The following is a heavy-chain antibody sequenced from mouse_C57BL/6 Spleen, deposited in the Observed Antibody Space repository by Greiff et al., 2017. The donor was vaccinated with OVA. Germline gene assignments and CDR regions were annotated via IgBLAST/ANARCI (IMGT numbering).Heavy chain of an antibody. D-gene: IGHD2-4*01. V-gene: IGHV14-2*01. Sequence: VQLKESGAELVKPGASVKLSCTASGFNIKDYYMHWVKQRTEQGLEWIGRIDPEDGETKYAPKFQGKATITADTSSNTAYLQLSSLTSEDTAVYYCARSRLRRDYAMDYWGQGTSVTVSS. J-gene: IGHJ4*01. CDR3: ARSRLRRDYAMDY. CDR2: IDPEDGET. CDR1: GFNIKDYY.